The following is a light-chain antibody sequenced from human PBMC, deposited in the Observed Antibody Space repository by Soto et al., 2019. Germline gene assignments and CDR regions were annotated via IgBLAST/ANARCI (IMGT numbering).Light chain of an antibody. V-gene: IGLV2-14*03. CDR1: SSDIGAYNF. CDR3: TSWTTSTTMI. J-gene: IGLJ2*01. CDR2: DVN. Sequence: QSVLTQPASVSGSPGQSITIPCTGTSSDIGAYNFVSWYQQHPGKAPKLMLYDVNIRPSGVSNRFSGSKSGNTASLTISGLRAEDEADYYCTSWTTSTTMIFGGGTK.